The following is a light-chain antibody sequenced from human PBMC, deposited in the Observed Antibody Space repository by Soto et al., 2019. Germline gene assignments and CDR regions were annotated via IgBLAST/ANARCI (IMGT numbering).Light chain of an antibody. J-gene: IGLJ1*01. CDR3: SSYTGSSTLYV. CDR2: EVS. V-gene: IGLV2-14*01. Sequence: QSALTQPASVSGSPGQSITISCTGTSSDIGGYDYVSWYQQHPGKVPKLMIFEVSNRPSGVSYRVSGSKSGNTASLTISGLQAEDEADYYCSSYTGSSTLYVFGTGTKLTVL. CDR1: SSDIGGYDY.